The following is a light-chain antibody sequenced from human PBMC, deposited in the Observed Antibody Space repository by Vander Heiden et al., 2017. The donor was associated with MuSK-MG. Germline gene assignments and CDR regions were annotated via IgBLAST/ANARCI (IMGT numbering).Light chain of an antibody. CDR3: VLYMGSGMSV. J-gene: IGLJ2*01. Sequence: QTVVTQEPSFSVSPGGTVTLTCGLSSGSVSTSYYPSWYQQTPGQAPRTLIYSTNTRSSGVPDRFSGSILGNKAALTITGAQADDESDYYCVLYMGSGMSVFGGGTKLTVI. CDR2: STN. CDR1: SGSVSTSYY. V-gene: IGLV8-61*01.